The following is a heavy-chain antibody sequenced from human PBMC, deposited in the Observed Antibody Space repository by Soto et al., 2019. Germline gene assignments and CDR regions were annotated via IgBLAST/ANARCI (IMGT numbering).Heavy chain of an antibody. CDR2: IYYNGNT. J-gene: IGHJ4*02. Sequence: QGQLQESGQGLVKPSGTLSLTCPVPVGSITNHYWSWIRKPPGKGLEWIGYIYYNGNTNYNPSLTSRVTMSVDTSRNQISLKLTTVTTADTAVYYCTRANWYSEYWGQGTLVTVSS. CDR3: TRANWYSEY. CDR1: VGSITNHY. V-gene: IGHV4-59*11. D-gene: IGHD7-27*01.